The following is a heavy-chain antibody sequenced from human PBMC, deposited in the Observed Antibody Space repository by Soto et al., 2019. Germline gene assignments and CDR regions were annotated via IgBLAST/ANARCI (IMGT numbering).Heavy chain of an antibody. Sequence: PSETLSLTCAVYGGSFSGYYWSWIRQPPGKGLEWIGEINHSGSTNYNPSLKSRVTISVDTSKNQFSLKLSSVTAADTAVYYCARLSEGWLVLWKVYRAFDIRGQGTMVTV. V-gene: IGHV4-34*01. CDR2: INHSGST. D-gene: IGHD6-19*01. CDR1: GGSFSGYY. J-gene: IGHJ3*02. CDR3: ARLSEGWLVLWKVYRAFDI.